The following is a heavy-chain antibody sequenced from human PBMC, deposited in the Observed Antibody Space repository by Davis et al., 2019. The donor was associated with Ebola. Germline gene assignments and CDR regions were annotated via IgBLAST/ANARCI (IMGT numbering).Heavy chain of an antibody. V-gene: IGHV3-64*02. CDR1: GFTFSYYP. D-gene: IGHD6-19*01. CDR3: ARLEDSGWTHDY. Sequence: GESLKISCAASGFTFSYYPMHWVRQAPGKGLEFVSAISNDGGRTFYADSVKGRFTISRDNAKNSLYLQMNSLRAEDTAVYYCARLEDSGWTHDYWGQGTLVTVSS. J-gene: IGHJ4*02. CDR2: ISNDGGRT.